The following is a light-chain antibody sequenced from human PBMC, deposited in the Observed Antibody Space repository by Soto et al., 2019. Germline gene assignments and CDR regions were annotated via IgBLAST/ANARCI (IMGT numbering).Light chain of an antibody. V-gene: IGLV2-23*02. CDR2: DVN. J-gene: IGLJ2*01. CDR3: CSYAGSYIFVL. CDR1: SSDVGSYNF. Sequence: QSALTQPASVSGSPGRSITVSCTGTSSDVGSYNFVSWYQQYPGKAPKLIIYDVNKRPSGVSNRFSGSKSGNTASLTISGLQAEDEADYYCCSYAGSYIFVLFGGGTKLTVL.